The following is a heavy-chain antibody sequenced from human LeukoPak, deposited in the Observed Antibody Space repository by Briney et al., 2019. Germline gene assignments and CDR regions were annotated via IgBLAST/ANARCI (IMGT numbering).Heavy chain of an antibody. CDR3: ARDLDY. J-gene: IGHJ4*02. Sequence: GGSLRLSCAASGFTFSSYSMNWVRQAPGKGLEWVSYISSSSSTIYYADSVKGRFIISRDNAKNSLYLQMNSLRAEDTAVYYCARDLDYWGQGTLVTVSS. CDR2: ISSSSSTI. CDR1: GFTFSSYS. V-gene: IGHV3-48*01.